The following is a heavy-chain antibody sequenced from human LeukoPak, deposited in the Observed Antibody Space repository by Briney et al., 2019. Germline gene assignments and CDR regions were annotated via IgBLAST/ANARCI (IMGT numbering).Heavy chain of an antibody. CDR2: IYYSGST. J-gene: IGHJ5*02. CDR1: GGSISSYY. V-gene: IGHV4-59*01. Sequence: PSETLSLTCTVSGGSISSYYWSWIRQPPGKGLEWIGYIYYSGSTNYNPSLKSRVTISVDTSKNQFSLKLSSVTAADTAVYYCARDHGGYAYNWFDHWGQGTLVTVSS. CDR3: ARDHGGYAYNWFDH. D-gene: IGHD5-12*01.